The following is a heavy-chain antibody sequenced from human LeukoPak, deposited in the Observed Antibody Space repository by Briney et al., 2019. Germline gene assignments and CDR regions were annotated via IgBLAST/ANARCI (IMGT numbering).Heavy chain of an antibody. Sequence: GGSLRLSCAASGFTFSSYSMNWVRQAPGKGLEWVSSISSSSSTIYYADSVKGRFTISRDNAKNSLYLQMNSLRADDTAVYYCARAFDTSWDYYYMDVWGKGTTVTVSS. CDR1: GFTFSSYS. V-gene: IGHV3-48*04. D-gene: IGHD2-2*01. CDR2: ISSSSSTI. CDR3: ARAFDTSWDYYYMDV. J-gene: IGHJ6*03.